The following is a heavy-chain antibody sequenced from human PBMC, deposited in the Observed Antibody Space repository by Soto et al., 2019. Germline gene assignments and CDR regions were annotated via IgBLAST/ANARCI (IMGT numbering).Heavy chain of an antibody. D-gene: IGHD2-15*01. J-gene: IGHJ6*02. Sequence: GGSLRLSCAASGFIFSSYWRNWVRQAPGKGLEWVANIKQDGSENYYVDSVKGRFTISRDNAQNSLFLQINSLRAEDTAVYYCSGGGPGYSYAMDVWGQGTTVTVSS. CDR2: IKQDGSEN. V-gene: IGHV3-7*01. CDR3: SGGGPGYSYAMDV. CDR1: GFIFSSYW.